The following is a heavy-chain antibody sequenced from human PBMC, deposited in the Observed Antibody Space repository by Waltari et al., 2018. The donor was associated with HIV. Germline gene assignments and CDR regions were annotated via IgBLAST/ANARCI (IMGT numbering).Heavy chain of an antibody. D-gene: IGHD6-13*01. J-gene: IGHJ6*02. CDR2: INPNRGGT. Sequence: QVQLVQSGAEVKKPGASVKVSWKASGSTFTGYYMHWVRHCPGHGLEGMGWINPNRGGTNYAQKFQGRGTRTRDTSISTAYMELSRLRSDDTAVYYCARGQAGIAAHYYYYGMDVWGQGTTVTVSS. CDR1: GSTFTGYY. V-gene: IGHV1-2*02. CDR3: ARGQAGIAAHYYYYGMDV.